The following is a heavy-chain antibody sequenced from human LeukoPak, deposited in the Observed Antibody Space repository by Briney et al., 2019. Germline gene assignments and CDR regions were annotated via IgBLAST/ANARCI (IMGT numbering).Heavy chain of an antibody. Sequence: GESLKISCKGSGYSFSSYWIGWVRQMSGKGLEWMGILYPGDSETRYSPSFQGQVTISAAKSISTAYLQWSSLKASDTATYYCARRGSGGWFFDYWGQGTLVTVSS. CDR1: GYSFSSYW. D-gene: IGHD6-19*01. CDR3: ARRGSGGWFFDY. CDR2: LYPGDSET. J-gene: IGHJ4*02. V-gene: IGHV5-51*01.